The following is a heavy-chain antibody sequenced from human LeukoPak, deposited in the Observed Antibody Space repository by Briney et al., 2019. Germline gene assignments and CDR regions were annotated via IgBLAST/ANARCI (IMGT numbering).Heavy chain of an antibody. CDR1: GGSFSGYY. J-gene: IGHJ5*02. CDR3: AREGLVVPAASEHNWSDP. CDR2: INHSGST. D-gene: IGHD2-2*01. V-gene: IGHV4-34*01. Sequence: SETLSLTCAVYGGSFSGYYWSWIRQPPGKGLEWIGEINHSGSTNYNPSLKSRVTISVDTSKNQFSLKLSSVTAADTAVYYCAREGLVVPAASEHNWSDPWGQGTLVTVSS.